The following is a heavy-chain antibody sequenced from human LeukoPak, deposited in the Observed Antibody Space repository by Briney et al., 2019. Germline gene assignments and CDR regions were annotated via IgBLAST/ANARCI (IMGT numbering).Heavy chain of an antibody. Sequence: ASVKVSCKASGGTFSSYAISWVRQAPGQGLEWMGEIIPIFGTANYAQKFQGRVTITADESTSTAYMELSSLRSEDTAVYYCARDWVGATYNWFDPWGQGTLVTVSS. D-gene: IGHD1-26*01. V-gene: IGHV1-69*13. CDR3: ARDWVGATYNWFDP. CDR2: IIPIFGTA. J-gene: IGHJ5*02. CDR1: GGTFSSYA.